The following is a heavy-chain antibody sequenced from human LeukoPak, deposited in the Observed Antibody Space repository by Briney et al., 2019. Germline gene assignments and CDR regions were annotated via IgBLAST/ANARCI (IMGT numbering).Heavy chain of an antibody. D-gene: IGHD6-13*01. CDR2: INPNSGGT. CDR3: ARDEAAAEDYYYYGMDV. Sequence: GASVKVSCKASGYTFTGYYMHWVRQAPGQGLEWMGWINPNSGGTNYAQKFQGRVTMIRDTSISTAYMELSRLRSDDTAVYYCARDEAAAEDYYYYGMDVWGQGTTVTISS. J-gene: IGHJ6*02. V-gene: IGHV1-2*02. CDR1: GYTFTGYY.